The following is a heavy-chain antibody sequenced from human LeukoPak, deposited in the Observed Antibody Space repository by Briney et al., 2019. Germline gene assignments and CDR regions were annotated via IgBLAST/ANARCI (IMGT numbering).Heavy chain of an antibody. D-gene: IGHD5-24*01. J-gene: IGHJ6*03. V-gene: IGHV1-18*01. CDR3: ARGPVELSTIGDYYYYMDV. Sequence: ASVKVSCKASGYTFTSYGISWVRQAPGQGLEWMGWISAYNGNTNYAQKFQGRVTITADESTSTAYMELSSLRSEDTAVYYCARGPVELSTIGDYYYYMDVWGKGTTVTISS. CDR2: ISAYNGNT. CDR1: GYTFTSYG.